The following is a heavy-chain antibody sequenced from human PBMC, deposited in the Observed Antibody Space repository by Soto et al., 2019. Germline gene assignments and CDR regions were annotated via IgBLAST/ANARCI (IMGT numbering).Heavy chain of an antibody. V-gene: IGHV3-30*18. J-gene: IGHJ6*02. CDR3: ANDLQSYGGYDYYCYGMDL. D-gene: IGHD5-12*01. CDR1: GFTFSTYG. Sequence: QVQLVESGGGEVQPGRSLTISCAASGFTFSTYGMHWVRQTPGKGLEWVAVISYDGTNKFYSDYVKGRFTISRDKFKNTLTLQINSLRADNIAVYSWANDLQSYGGYDYYCYGMDLWGLGTRVTVSS. CDR2: ISYDGTNK.